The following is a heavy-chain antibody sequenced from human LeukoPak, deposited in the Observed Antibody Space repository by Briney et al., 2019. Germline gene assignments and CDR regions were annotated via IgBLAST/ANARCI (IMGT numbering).Heavy chain of an antibody. D-gene: IGHD3-16*01. Sequence: SETLSLTCTVSGGSISSYYWSWIRQPPGKGLEWIGYMYYSGSTNYNPSLKSRVTISVDTSKNQFSLKLSSVTAADTAVYYCAKGGGRHDYWGQGTLVTVSS. CDR1: GGSISSYY. J-gene: IGHJ4*02. V-gene: IGHV4-59*08. CDR3: AKGGGRHDY. CDR2: MYYSGST.